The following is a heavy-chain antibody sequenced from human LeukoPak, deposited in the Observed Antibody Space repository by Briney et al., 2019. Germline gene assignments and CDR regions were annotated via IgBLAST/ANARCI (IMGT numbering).Heavy chain of an antibody. J-gene: IGHJ4*02. CDR1: GGSFSAYY. Sequence: SETLSLTCAVYGGSFSAYYWTWIRQPPRKRLEWIGEINHSGSTNYNPSLKSRVTISIDTSKNQFSLKLSSVTAADTAVYYCVTRHSSTGWYYFDFWSQGTLVTVSS. D-gene: IGHD6-19*01. CDR3: VTRHSSTGWYYFDF. V-gene: IGHV4-34*01. CDR2: INHSGST.